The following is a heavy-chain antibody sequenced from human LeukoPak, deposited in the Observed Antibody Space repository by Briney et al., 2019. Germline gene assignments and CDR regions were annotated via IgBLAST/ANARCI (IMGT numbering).Heavy chain of an antibody. CDR1: GGSISSYY. V-gene: IGHV4-59*01. CDR2: IYYSGST. D-gene: IGHD4-11*01. CDR3: ARLTAYSNYYYYYMDV. J-gene: IGHJ6*03. Sequence: SETLSLTCTVSGGSISSYYWSWIRQPPGKGLEWIGYIYYSGSTNYNPSLKSRVTISVDTSKNQFSLKLSSVTAADTAVYHCARLTAYSNYYYYYMDVWGKGTTVTVSS.